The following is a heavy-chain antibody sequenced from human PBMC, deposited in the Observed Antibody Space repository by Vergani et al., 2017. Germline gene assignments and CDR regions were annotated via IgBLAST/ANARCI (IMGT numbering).Heavy chain of an antibody. CDR3: ARERRGPYSWFDP. J-gene: IGHJ5*02. CDR2: IYYSGST. CDR1: GGPISSGGYY. D-gene: IGHD3-10*01. Sequence: QVQLQASGPGLVKPSQTLSLTCTVSGGPISSGGYYWSWIRQHPGKGLEWIGYIYYSGSTYYNPSLKSRVTISVDTSKNQFSLKLSSVTAADAAVYYCARERRGPYSWFDPWGQGTLVTVSS. V-gene: IGHV4-31*03.